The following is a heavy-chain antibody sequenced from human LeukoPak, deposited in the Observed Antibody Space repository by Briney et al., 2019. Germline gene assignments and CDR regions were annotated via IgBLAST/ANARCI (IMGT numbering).Heavy chain of an antibody. D-gene: IGHD6-19*01. CDR2: INGDGTST. CDR3: TRQWHTHSNY. V-gene: IGHV3-74*01. CDR1: GFIFSSYW. Sequence: GGSLRLSCAASGFIFSSYWMHWVRQKPGEGPLWLSRINGDGTSTAYAHSVQGRFIISRDNAKNTLYLQMNSLRVDDTAVYYCTRQWHTHSNYWGLGTVVTVSS. J-gene: IGHJ4*02.